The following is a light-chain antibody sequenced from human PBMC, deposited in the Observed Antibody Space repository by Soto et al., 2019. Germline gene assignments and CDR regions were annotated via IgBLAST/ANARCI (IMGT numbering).Light chain of an antibody. CDR3: QQLNSYPQT. Sequence: DIQLTHSPSFLSASVGDRVTITCRASQGISSYLAWYQQKPGKAPKLLIYAASTLRSGVPSRFSGSGSGTEFTLTISSLQPEDFATYYCQQLNSYPQTFGQGTKVDIK. CDR1: QGISSY. CDR2: AAS. V-gene: IGKV1-9*01. J-gene: IGKJ1*01.